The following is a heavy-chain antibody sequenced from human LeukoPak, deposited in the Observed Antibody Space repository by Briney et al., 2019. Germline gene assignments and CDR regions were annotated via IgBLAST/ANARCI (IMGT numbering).Heavy chain of an antibody. Sequence: GGSLRLSCAASGFTFSTYAMSWVRQTPGKGLEWVSGISGSGGSTYYADSVKGRFTISRDNFKNTLYLQMNGLRAEDTAVYYCARDRGDLFDYWGQGTLVTVSS. CDR1: GFTFSTYA. J-gene: IGHJ4*02. CDR2: ISGSGGST. V-gene: IGHV3-23*01. CDR3: ARDRGDLFDY.